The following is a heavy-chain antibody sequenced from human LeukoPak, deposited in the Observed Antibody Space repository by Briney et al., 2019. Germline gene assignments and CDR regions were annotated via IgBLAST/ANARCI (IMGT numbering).Heavy chain of an antibody. Sequence: GESLKISCAASGFTFSSYAMHWVRQAPGKGLEYVSAISIHGGDTYYANSVKGRFTISRDNSKNTLYLQMGSLRAEDMAVYYCARVLRDASGYYDYWGQGTLVTVSS. V-gene: IGHV3-64*01. CDR1: GFTFSSYA. J-gene: IGHJ4*02. CDR2: ISIHGGDT. CDR3: ARVLRDASGYYDY. D-gene: IGHD3-22*01.